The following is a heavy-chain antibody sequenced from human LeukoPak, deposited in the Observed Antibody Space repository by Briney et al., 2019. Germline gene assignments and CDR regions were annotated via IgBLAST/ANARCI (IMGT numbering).Heavy chain of an antibody. Sequence: SVKVSCKASGGTFSSYAISWVRQAPGQGLEWMGGIIPLFGTANYAQKFQGRVTITTDESTSTAYMELSSLRSEDTAVYYCARDLRDIVVVPAAPGAWFDPWGQGTLVTVSS. D-gene: IGHD2-2*01. V-gene: IGHV1-69*05. CDR3: ARDLRDIVVVPAAPGAWFDP. CDR1: GGTFSSYA. J-gene: IGHJ5*02. CDR2: IIPLFGTA.